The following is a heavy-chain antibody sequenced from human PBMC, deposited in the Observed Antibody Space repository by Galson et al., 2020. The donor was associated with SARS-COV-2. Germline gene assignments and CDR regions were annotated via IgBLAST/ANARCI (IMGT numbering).Heavy chain of an antibody. Sequence: SVKVSCKASGGTFSSYAITWVRQAPGQGLEVMGGIIPIFGAANYAQRFQGRVTITADESTSTAYMELSSLSSEDTAAYYCARGRTYYYGSGTYYSNCYYSGMDVWGQGTTVTVSS. CDR1: GGTFSSYA. D-gene: IGHD3-10*01. V-gene: IGHV1-69*13. J-gene: IGHJ6*02. CDR2: IIPIFGAA. CDR3: ARGRTYYYGSGTYYSNCYYSGMDV.